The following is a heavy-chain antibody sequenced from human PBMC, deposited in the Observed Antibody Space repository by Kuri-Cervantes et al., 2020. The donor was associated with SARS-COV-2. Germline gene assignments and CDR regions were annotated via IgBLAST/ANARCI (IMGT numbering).Heavy chain of an antibody. CDR1: GGSFSGYY. J-gene: IGHJ4*02. CDR2: INHSGST. V-gene: IGHV4-34*01. Sequence: GSRRLSCAVYGGSFSGYYWGWSRQPPGKGLEWIGEINHSGSTNYNPSLKSRVTVSVDTSKTQFSLKLSSVTAADTAVYYCARRPWYNWHDVLWDYWGQGTLVTVSS. CDR3: ARRPWYNWHDVLWDY. D-gene: IGHD1-20*01.